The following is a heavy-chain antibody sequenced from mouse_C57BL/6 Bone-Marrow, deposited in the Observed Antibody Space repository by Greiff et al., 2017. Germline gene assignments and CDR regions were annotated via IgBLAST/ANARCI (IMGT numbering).Heavy chain of an antibody. CDR3: ASSHYCYGSAWFAY. CDR1: GYSCTDYN. CDR2: INPNYGTT. Sequence: EVQLQQSGPELVQPGASVKISCKATGYSCTDYNMNWVKQSNGKSLEWIGVINPNYGTTSYNQKFKGKATLTVDQSSSTAYMQLNSLTSEDSAVYYCASSHYCYGSAWFAYWGQGTLVTVSA. V-gene: IGHV1-39*01. J-gene: IGHJ3*01. D-gene: IGHD1-1*01.